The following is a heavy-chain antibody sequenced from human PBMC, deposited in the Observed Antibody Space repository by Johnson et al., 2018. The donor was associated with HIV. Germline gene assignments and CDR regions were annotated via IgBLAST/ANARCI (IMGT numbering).Heavy chain of an antibody. CDR1: GFTFSSYA. CDR2: ISYDGSNK. CDR3: AKDRALTYYYDSSGSDGFEI. J-gene: IGHJ3*02. V-gene: IGHV3-30-3*01. Sequence: QVQLVESGGGAVQPGRSLRLSCAASGFTFSSYAMHWVRQAPGKGLERVAVISYDGSNKHYAAFVKGRSTFSRDNSKNTLYPQMNSLRAGDTAVYYCAKDRALTYYYDSSGSDGFEILGHGKMVTVSS. D-gene: IGHD3-22*01.